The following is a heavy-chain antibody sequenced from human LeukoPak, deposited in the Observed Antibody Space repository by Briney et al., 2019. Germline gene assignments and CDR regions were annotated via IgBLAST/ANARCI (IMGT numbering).Heavy chain of an antibody. Sequence: GGSLRLSCAASGFTFSSYSMNWVRQAPGKGLEWVSSISSGSSYIYYADSVKGRFTISRDNAKNSLYLQMNSLRAEDTAVYYCARDRNGDYQRDYDAFDIWGQGTMVTVSS. V-gene: IGHV3-21*01. D-gene: IGHD4-17*01. CDR3: ARDRNGDYQRDYDAFDI. CDR2: ISSGSSYI. J-gene: IGHJ3*02. CDR1: GFTFSSYS.